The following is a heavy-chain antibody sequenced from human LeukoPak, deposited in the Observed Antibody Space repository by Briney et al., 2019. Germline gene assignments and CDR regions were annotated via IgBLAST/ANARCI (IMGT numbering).Heavy chain of an antibody. CDR3: ARGRLMGSGLPAIDY. Sequence: GGSLRLSCAGSGFTFNSYSMNWVRQAPGKGLEWVSYIVSSSSTIYYADSVKGRFTISRDNAKNSLYLQMNSLRAEDTAVYYCARGRLMGSGLPAIDYWGQGTLVTVSS. CDR2: IVSSSSTI. J-gene: IGHJ4*02. CDR1: GFTFNSYS. V-gene: IGHV3-48*01. D-gene: IGHD3-10*01.